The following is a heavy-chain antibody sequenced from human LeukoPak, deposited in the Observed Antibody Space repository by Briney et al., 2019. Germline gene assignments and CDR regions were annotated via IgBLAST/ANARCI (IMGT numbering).Heavy chain of an antibody. CDR3: ASHSSSWYGFDY. CDR2: IYSGGST. Sequence: PGGSLRLSCAASGFTFSSYEMDWVRQAPGKGLEWVSVIYSGGSTYYADSVKGRFTISRDNSKNTLYLQMNSLRAEDTAVYYCASHSSSWYGFDYWGQGILVTVSS. J-gene: IGHJ4*02. D-gene: IGHD6-13*01. CDR1: GFTFSSYE. V-gene: IGHV3-53*01.